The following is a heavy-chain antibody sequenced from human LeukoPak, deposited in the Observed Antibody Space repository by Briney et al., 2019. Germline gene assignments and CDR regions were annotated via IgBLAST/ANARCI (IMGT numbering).Heavy chain of an antibody. CDR3: ARTTYYYDSSGPFDY. Sequence: SVKVSRKASGGTFSSYAISWVRQAPGQGLEWMGRIIPIFGTANYAQKFQGRVTITTDESTSTAYMELSSLRSEDTAVYYCARTTYYYDSSGPFDYWGQGTLVTVSS. J-gene: IGHJ4*02. D-gene: IGHD3-22*01. CDR1: GGTFSSYA. V-gene: IGHV1-69*05. CDR2: IIPIFGTA.